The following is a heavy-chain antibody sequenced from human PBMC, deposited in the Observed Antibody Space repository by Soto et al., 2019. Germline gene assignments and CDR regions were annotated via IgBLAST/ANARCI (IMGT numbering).Heavy chain of an antibody. CDR1: GYSFTRYD. CDR3: ARSTIFGVASFDY. J-gene: IGHJ4*02. D-gene: IGHD3-3*01. V-gene: IGHV1-8*01. Sequence: ASVKVSCEACGYSFTRYDINWVRQATGQGLEWMGWMNPNSGNTGYAQKFQGRVTMTRNTSISTAYMELSSLRSEDTAVYYCARSTIFGVASFDYWGQGTLVTVSS. CDR2: MNPNSGNT.